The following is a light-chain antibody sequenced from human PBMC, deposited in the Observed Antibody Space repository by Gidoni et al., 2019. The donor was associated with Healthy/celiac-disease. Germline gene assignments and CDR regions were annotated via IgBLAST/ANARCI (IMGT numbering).Light chain of an antibody. Sequence: DLQMPQSPSSLSASVGDRVTISGQASQDISHNLNWYQQKPGKAPKLLIYDASNLETGVPSRCSGSGSGTDFTFTISSLQPEDIATYYCQQYDNLLTFGGGTKVEIK. CDR2: DAS. J-gene: IGKJ4*01. CDR3: QQYDNLLT. V-gene: IGKV1-33*01. CDR1: QDISHN.